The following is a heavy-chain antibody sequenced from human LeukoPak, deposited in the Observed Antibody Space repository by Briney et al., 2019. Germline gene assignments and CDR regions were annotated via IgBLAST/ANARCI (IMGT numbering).Heavy chain of an antibody. Sequence: PGGSLRLSCAASGFTFSSYWMHWVRQAPGKGLVWVSRINSDGSSTSYADSVKGRFTISRDNAKNSLYLQMNSLRAEDTAVYYCARDRRQYQLPSDIDYWGQGTLVTVSS. CDR2: INSDGSST. CDR1: GFTFSSYW. CDR3: ARDRRQYQLPSDIDY. J-gene: IGHJ4*02. V-gene: IGHV3-74*01. D-gene: IGHD2-2*01.